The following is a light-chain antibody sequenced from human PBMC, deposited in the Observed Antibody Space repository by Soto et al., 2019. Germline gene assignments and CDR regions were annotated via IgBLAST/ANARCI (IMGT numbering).Light chain of an antibody. V-gene: IGLV1-47*01. CDR3: ATWDDSLSDVV. Sequence: QSVLAQPPSASGTPGQRVTISCSGSSSNIGSNYVYWYQQLPGTAPKLLIYRNNQRPSGVPDRFSGSKSDTSASLAISGLRSEDVADYYCATWDDSLSDVVFGGGTKLTVL. J-gene: IGLJ2*01. CDR2: RNN. CDR1: SSNIGSNY.